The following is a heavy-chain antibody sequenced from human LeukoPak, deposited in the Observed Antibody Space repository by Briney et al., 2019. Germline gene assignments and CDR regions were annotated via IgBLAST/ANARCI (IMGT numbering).Heavy chain of an antibody. CDR1: GFTFSSSG. CDR3: ARGRNTGRQFYFDY. Sequence: GGSLRLSCAASGFTFSSSGMGWVRQAPGKGLECVSPIIGSGGSTSYTDSVKGRFTISRDNSKNTLYRQMNSLRAEDTAVYYCARGRNTGRQFYFDYWGQGTLVTVAS. V-gene: IGHV3-23*01. J-gene: IGHJ4*02. D-gene: IGHD5-18*01. CDR2: IIGSGGST.